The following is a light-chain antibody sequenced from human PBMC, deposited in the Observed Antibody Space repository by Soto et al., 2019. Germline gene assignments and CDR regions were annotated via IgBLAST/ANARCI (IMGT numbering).Light chain of an antibody. CDR2: AAS. CDR1: QAINNY. V-gene: IGKV1-27*01. J-gene: IGKJ5*01. Sequence: SQMTQSPSSLSSSVGDRVSITCRASQAINNYLAWYQQKPGKFPKLLIYAASTLPPGVPSRFSGSGSGTDFTLTISSLQPEDVATYYCQQYNSAPLTFGPGTRLEIK. CDR3: QQYNSAPLT.